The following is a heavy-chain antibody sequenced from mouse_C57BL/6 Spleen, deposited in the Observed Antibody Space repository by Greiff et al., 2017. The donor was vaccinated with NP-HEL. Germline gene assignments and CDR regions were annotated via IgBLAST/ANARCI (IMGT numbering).Heavy chain of an antibody. Sequence: QVQLQQPGAELVKPGASVKLSCKASGYTFTSYWMQWVKQRPGQGLEWIGEIDPSDSYTNYNQKFKGKATLTVDTSSSTAYMQLSSLTSEDSAVYYCARKGTAQVHFDYWGQGTTLTVSS. CDR1: GYTFTSYW. CDR3: ARKGTAQVHFDY. D-gene: IGHD3-2*02. V-gene: IGHV1-50*01. J-gene: IGHJ2*01. CDR2: IDPSDSYT.